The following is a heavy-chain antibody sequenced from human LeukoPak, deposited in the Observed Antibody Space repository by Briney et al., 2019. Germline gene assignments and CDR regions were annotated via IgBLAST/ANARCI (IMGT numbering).Heavy chain of an antibody. CDR2: IQPGHSET. Sequence: GESLKISCKASGYSFTTSWIGWVRQMPGKGLEWMGIIQPGHSETIYNPSFQGQVTISADRSINTAYLQWSSLKASDTAIYFCARHHGSGSREYFQFWGQGTRVTVSS. J-gene: IGHJ1*01. D-gene: IGHD3-10*01. CDR1: GYSFTTSW. V-gene: IGHV5-51*01. CDR3: ARHHGSGSREYFQF.